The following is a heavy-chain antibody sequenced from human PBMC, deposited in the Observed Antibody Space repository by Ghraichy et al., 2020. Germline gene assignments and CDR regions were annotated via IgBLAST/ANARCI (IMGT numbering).Heavy chain of an antibody. CDR2: IYYSGST. CDR1: GGSISGGGYS. J-gene: IGHJ6*03. D-gene: IGHD3-3*01. CDR3: ARGPEASTNFGGVSSYYYMDV. Sequence: SETLSLTCAVPGGSISGGGYSWSWIRRPPGKGLEWIGYIYYSGSTYYNPSLKSRVTISVDTSTNQFSLKLSSVTAADTAVYYCARGPEASTNFGGVSSYYYMDVCAKKTPSTVSS. V-gene: IGHV4-30-4*07.